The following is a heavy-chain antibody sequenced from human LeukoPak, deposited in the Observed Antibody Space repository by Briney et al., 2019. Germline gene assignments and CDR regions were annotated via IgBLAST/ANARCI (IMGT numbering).Heavy chain of an antibody. CDR2: ISSSGSTI. Sequence: PGGSLRLSCAASGFTFSSYEMNWVRQATGKGLEWVSYISSSGSTIYYADSVKGRFTISRDNAKNSLYLQMNSLRAEDTAVYYCARAGASTQYYYYMDVWGKGTTVTVSS. CDR1: GFTFSSYE. J-gene: IGHJ6*03. V-gene: IGHV3-48*03. CDR3: ARAGASTQYYYYMDV. D-gene: IGHD1-26*01.